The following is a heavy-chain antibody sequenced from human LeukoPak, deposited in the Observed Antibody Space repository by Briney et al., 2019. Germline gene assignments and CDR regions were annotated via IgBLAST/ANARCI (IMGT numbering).Heavy chain of an antibody. J-gene: IGHJ4*02. Sequence: GGSLRLSCVASGFTFGKYWMSWVRQAPGKGLEWVANIKLDGSEKNYVDSVKGRFTISRDNTKNSLYLQMNSLRVEDTAAFYCARDQYDTWSRRGNFDSWGQGTLDIVSS. V-gene: IGHV3-7*03. CDR1: GFTFGKYW. CDR3: ARDQYDTWSRRGNFDS. D-gene: IGHD3-3*01. CDR2: IKLDGSEK.